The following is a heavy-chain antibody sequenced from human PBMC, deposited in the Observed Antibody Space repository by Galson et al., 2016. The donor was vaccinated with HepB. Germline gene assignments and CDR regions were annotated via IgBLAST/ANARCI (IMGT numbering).Heavy chain of an antibody. CDR3: ARDGGQQLVRWERLRKVYYYYPMDV. D-gene: IGHD6-13*01. CDR2: LSRGSTTR. CDR1: GFTFSTYS. J-gene: IGHJ6*02. Sequence: SLILACAASGFTFSTYSMNWVRQAPGKGLEWVSYLSRGSTTRCFAASVKGRFPIPRDNAKNSRYRQMNTLRDDDTAVYYCARDGGQQLVRWERLRKVYYYYPMDVWGQGTTVTVSS. V-gene: IGHV3-48*02.